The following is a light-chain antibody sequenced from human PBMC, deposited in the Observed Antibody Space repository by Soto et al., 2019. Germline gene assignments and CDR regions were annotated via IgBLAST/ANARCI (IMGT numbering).Light chain of an antibody. CDR2: GNS. Sequence: QSVLTQPPSVSGAPGQRVTISCTGSSSNIGAGYDVHWYQQLPGTAPKLLIYGNSNRPSGVPDRFSGSKSGTSASMAITGLEAEDEAESYCQSFDSSLSGVVFGGGTKLTVL. CDR1: SSNIGAGYD. V-gene: IGLV1-40*01. CDR3: QSFDSSLSGVV. J-gene: IGLJ2*01.